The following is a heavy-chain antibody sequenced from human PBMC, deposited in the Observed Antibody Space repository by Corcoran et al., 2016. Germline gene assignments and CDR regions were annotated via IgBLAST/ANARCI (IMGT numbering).Heavy chain of an antibody. CDR1: GYSFTSYW. V-gene: IGHV5-51*01. CDR2: IYPGDSDT. Sequence: EVQLVQSGAEVKKPGESLKISCKGSGYSFTSYWIGWVRQMPGKGLEWMGIIYPGDSDTRYSPSFQGQVTISAAKSISTAYLQWSSLKASDTAMYYCARQAADSSAYTDGGAFDIWGQGTMVTVSS. J-gene: IGHJ3*02. CDR3: ARQAADSSAYTDGGAFDI. D-gene: IGHD3-22*01.